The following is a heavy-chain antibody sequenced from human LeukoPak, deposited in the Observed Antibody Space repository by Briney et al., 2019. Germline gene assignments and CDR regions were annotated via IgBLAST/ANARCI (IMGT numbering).Heavy chain of an antibody. CDR2: IYPGDSDT. CDR3: ARHLGCSSTSCYEVDY. CDR1: GYSFTSYW. J-gene: IGHJ4*02. Sequence: GESLKISCKGSGYSFTSYWIGWVRQMPGKGLEWMGIIYPGDSDTRYSPSFEGQVIISADKSISTAYLQWSSLKASDTAMYYCARHLGCSSTSCYEVDYWGQGTLVTVSS. V-gene: IGHV5-51*01. D-gene: IGHD2-2*01.